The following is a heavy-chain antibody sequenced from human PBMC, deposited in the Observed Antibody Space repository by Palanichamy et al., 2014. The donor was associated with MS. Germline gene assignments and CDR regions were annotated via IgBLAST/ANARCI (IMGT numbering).Heavy chain of an antibody. V-gene: IGHV1-3*01. D-gene: IGHD3-9*01. J-gene: IGHJ6*03. Sequence: QVQLVQSGAEVKKPGASVKVSCKASGYTFTSYGIHWVRQAPGQRLEWMGWINAANDNTKYSEKFQGRVTITSDTSASTAYVEVSSLRSEDTAVYYCARSDVLRYFDWSPGPYYYMDVWGKGTTVTVSS. CDR1: GYTFTSYG. CDR3: ARSDVLRYFDWSPGPYYYMDV. CDR2: INAANDNT.